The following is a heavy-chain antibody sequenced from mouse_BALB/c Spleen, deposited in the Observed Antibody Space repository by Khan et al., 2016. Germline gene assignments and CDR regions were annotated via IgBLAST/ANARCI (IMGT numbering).Heavy chain of an antibody. CDR1: GFNIKDTY. CDR3: GRSGYDLYDYVMDY. D-gene: IGHD2-2*01. CDR2: IDPANGNS. V-gene: IGHV14-3*02. J-gene: IGHJ4*01. Sequence: VQLKESGAELVKPGASVKVSCTASGFNIKDTYMHWVKQRPEQGLEWIGKIDPANGNSKYDPKFQGRATITADTSSNTAYLQLSTLTDEDTAVYYCGRSGYDLYDYVMDYWGQGTSVTVSS.